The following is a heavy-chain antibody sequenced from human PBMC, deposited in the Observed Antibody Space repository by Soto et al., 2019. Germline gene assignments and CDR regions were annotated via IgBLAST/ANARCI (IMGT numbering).Heavy chain of an antibody. CDR3: ARLGYYDSSGYDNFDY. CDR1: GGSISSSSYY. J-gene: IGHJ4*02. D-gene: IGHD3-22*01. CDR2: IYYSGST. V-gene: IGHV4-39*01. Sequence: SETLSLTCTVSGGSISSSSYYWGWIRQPPGKGLEWIGSIYYSGSTYYNPSLKSRVTISVDTSKNQFSLKLSSVTAADTAVYYCARLGYYDSSGYDNFDYWGQGTLVTVSS.